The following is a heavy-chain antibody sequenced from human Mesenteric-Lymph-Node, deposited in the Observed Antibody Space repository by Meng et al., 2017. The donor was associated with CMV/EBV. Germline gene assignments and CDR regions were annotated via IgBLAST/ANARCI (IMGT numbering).Heavy chain of an antibody. D-gene: IGHD3-10*01. V-gene: IGHV3-9*01. CDR2: ISWNSGSI. CDR1: GFTFDDYA. J-gene: IGHJ6*02. Sequence: SLKISCAASGFTFDDYAMHWVRQAPGKGLEWVSGISWNSGSIGYADSVKGRLTISRDNAKNSLYLQMNSLRAEDTAVYYCARGYYGSGSYSFSFYYGMDVWGQGTTVTVSS. CDR3: ARGYYGSGSYSFSFYYGMDV.